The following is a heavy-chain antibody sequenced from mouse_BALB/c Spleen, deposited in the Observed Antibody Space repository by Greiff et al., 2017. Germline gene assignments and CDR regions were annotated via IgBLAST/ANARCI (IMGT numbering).Heavy chain of an antibody. CDR3: ARSKYGNYRYYAMDY. J-gene: IGHJ4*01. CDR2: ISSGSSTI. Sequence: EVKVVESGGGLVQPGGSRKLSCAASGFTFSSFGMHWVRQAPEKGLEWVAYISSGSSTIYYADTVKGRFTISRDNPKNTLFLQMTSLRSEDTAMYYCARSKYGNYRYYAMDYWGQGTSVTVSS. V-gene: IGHV5-17*02. CDR1: GFTFSSFG. D-gene: IGHD2-10*02.